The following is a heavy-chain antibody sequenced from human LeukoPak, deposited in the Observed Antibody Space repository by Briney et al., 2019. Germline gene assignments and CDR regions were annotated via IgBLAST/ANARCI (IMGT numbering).Heavy chain of an antibody. CDR2: IKQHGSEK. J-gene: IGHJ4*02. D-gene: IGHD3-22*01. CDR1: GFTFSSYA. Sequence: GGSLRLSCAASGFTFSSYAMSWVRQAPGKGLEWVANIKQHGSEKYYVDSVKGRFTISRDNAKNSLYLQMNSLRAEDTAVYYCAREGRESSGYDYWGQGTLVTVSS. V-gene: IGHV3-7*01. CDR3: AREGRESSGYDY.